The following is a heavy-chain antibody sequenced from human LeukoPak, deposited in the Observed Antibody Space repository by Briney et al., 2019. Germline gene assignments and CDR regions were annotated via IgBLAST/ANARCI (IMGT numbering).Heavy chain of an antibody. Sequence: GGSLRLSCAASGLTVSNNYMTWVRQAPGKGLEWVSLIYSGGTTFYTDSVKGRFTISRDSSKNTLYLQMNNLKAEDTAVYYCTTSPAVASWGQGTLVTVSS. V-gene: IGHV3-53*01. D-gene: IGHD4-23*01. CDR2: IYSGGTT. J-gene: IGHJ5*02. CDR3: TTSPAVAS. CDR1: GLTVSNNY.